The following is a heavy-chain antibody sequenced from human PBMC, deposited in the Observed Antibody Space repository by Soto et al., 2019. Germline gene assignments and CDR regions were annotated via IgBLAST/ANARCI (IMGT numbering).Heavy chain of an antibody. CDR1: GFTFSSYS. D-gene: IGHD2-15*01. CDR3: ARTPSIGGFDY. Sequence: HPGGSLRLSCAASGFTFSSYSMNWVRQAPGKGLEWVSYISSSSSTIYYADSVKGRFTISRDNAKNSLYLQMNSLRAEDTAVYYCARTPSIGGFDYWGQGTLVTVSS. V-gene: IGHV3-48*01. CDR2: ISSSSSTI. J-gene: IGHJ4*02.